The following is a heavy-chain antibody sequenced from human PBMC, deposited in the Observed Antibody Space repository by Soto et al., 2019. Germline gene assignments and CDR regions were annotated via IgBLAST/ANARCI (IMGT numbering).Heavy chain of an antibody. CDR1: GFTFSSYG. Sequence: GGSLRLSCTTSGFTFSSYGMHWVRQAPGKGLEWVAVIWYDGNNKYYADSVKGRFTISRDTSKSTLYLQMNSLRAEDTAVYYCARDRCRGGSCYRTYAFDLWGQGTMVTVSS. D-gene: IGHD2-15*01. V-gene: IGHV3-33*01. J-gene: IGHJ3*01. CDR2: IWYDGNNK. CDR3: ARDRCRGGSCYRTYAFDL.